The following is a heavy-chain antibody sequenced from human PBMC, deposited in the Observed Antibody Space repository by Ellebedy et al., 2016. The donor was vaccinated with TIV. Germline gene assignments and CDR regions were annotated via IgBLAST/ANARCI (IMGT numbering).Heavy chain of an antibody. CDR2: IRQEGDEI. CDR3: ARRASYGDYAVQVNPWFDP. CDR1: GINFSSYW. V-gene: IGHV3-7*01. D-gene: IGHD4-17*01. Sequence: GGSLRLSCAASGINFSSYWMTWVRQAPGKGLEWVAKIRQEGDEIYYVESVKGRFTISSDNAKNSLFLQMNSLRVEDTAVYYCARRASYGDYAVQVNPWFDPWGQGTLVTVSS. J-gene: IGHJ5*02.